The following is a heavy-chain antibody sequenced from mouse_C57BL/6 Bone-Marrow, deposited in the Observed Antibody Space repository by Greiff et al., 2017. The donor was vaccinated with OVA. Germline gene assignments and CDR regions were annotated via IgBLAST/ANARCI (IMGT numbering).Heavy chain of an antibody. Sequence: EVQLQQSGPVLVKPGASAKMSCKASGYTFTDYYMNWVKQSHGKSLEWIGVINPYNGGTSYNQKFKGKATLTVDKSSSTAYMELNSLTSEDSAVYYCARRSDYGSSYWFAYWGQGTLVTVSA. CDR1: GYTFTDYY. CDR3: ARRSDYGSSYWFAY. V-gene: IGHV1-19*01. CDR2: INPYNGGT. D-gene: IGHD1-1*01. J-gene: IGHJ3*01.